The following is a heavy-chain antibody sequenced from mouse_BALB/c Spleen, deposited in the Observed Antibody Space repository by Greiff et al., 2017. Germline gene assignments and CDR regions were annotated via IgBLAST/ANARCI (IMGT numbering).Heavy chain of an antibody. J-gene: IGHJ4*01. CDR2: ISSGSSTI. CDR1: GFTFSSFG. CDR3: ARSGGAMDY. D-gene: IGHD3-1*01. Sequence: DVKLVESGGGLVQPGGSRKLSCAASGFTFSSFGMHWVRQAPEKGLEWVAYISSGSSTIYYADTVKGRFTISRDNPQNNLFLQMTSLRSEDTAMYYCARSGGAMDYWGQGTSVTVSS. V-gene: IGHV5-17*02.